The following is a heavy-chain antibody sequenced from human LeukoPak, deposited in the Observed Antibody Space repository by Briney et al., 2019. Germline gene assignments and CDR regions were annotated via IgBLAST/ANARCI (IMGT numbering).Heavy chain of an antibody. V-gene: IGHV4-31*03. D-gene: IGHD3-3*01. CDR1: GGSISSGGYY. J-gene: IGHJ4*02. Sequence: PSETLSLTCTVSGGSISSGGYYWSWIRQHPGTGLEWIGYIYYSGSTYYNPSLKSRVTISVDTSKNQFSLKLSSVTAADTAVYYCARQYYDFWSGSPFDYWGQGTLVTVSS. CDR3: ARQYYDFWSGSPFDY. CDR2: IYYSGST.